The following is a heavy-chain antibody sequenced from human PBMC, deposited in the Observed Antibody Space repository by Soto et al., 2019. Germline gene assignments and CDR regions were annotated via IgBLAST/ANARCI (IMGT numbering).Heavy chain of an antibody. Sequence: SETLSLSCGVSGGSISSGGDSWSWIRQPPGKGLEWIGYIYYSGSTYYNPSLKSRVTISVDTSKNQFSLKLSSVTAADTAVYYCARATDTAMVTPPLYWGQGTLVTVSS. V-gene: IGHV4-30-4*08. CDR2: IYYSGST. CDR1: GGSISSGGDS. J-gene: IGHJ4*02. D-gene: IGHD5-18*01. CDR3: ARATDTAMVTPPLY.